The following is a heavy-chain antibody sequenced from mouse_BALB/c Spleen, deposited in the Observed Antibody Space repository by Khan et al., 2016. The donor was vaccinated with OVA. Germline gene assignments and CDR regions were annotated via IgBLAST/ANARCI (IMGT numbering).Heavy chain of an antibody. CDR3: TRHGYDQGDAMDY. CDR1: GFTFSGYY. D-gene: IGHD2-3*01. CDR2: ISNGGGRS. J-gene: IGHJ4*01. Sequence: EVELVESGGGFVQPGGSLKLSCATSGFTFSGYYMYWVRQTPEKRLEWVAYISNGGGRSYSSDTAKGRFTIARDNAQNTLYQQMSRQTSEDTAMYYRTRHGYDQGDAMDYWGQGTSVTVSS. V-gene: IGHV5-12*02.